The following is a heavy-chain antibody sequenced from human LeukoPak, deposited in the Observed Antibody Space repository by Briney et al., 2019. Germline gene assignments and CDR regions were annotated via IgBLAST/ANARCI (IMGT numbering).Heavy chain of an antibody. CDR1: GGSISLHF. D-gene: IGHD5-12*01. CDR3: ARKLPGYSGDDYVVDY. J-gene: IGHJ4*02. V-gene: IGHV4-4*07. Sequence: PSETLSLTCTVSGGSISLHFWTWIRQPAGKGLEWVGRIYSSGTTNYNPSLMSRVTMSIDTVKNQYHLKVSSVNAADSAVDYCARKLPGYSGDDYVVDYWGQGALVSVCS. CDR2: IYSSGTT.